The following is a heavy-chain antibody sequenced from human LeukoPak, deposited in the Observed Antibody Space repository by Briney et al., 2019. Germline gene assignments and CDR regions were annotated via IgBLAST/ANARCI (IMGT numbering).Heavy chain of an antibody. D-gene: IGHD1-1*01. CDR3: AKEALGSHFDY. Sequence: GGSLRLSCAASGFTFSIYGMSWVRQAPGKGLEWVSSITASGGGTYYADSVRGRFSVSRDNSKNTVFLQINGLGAEDTAVYYCAKEALGSHFDYWGQGTLVTVSS. CDR2: ITASGGGT. CDR1: GFTFSIYG. V-gene: IGHV3-23*01. J-gene: IGHJ4*02.